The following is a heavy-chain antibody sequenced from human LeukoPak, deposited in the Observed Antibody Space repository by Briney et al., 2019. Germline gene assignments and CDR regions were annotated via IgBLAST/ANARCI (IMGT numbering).Heavy chain of an antibody. J-gene: IGHJ4*02. CDR3: AKDDSSAWYYFDY. CDR1: GFTFSSYA. V-gene: IGHV3-30*02. Sequence: PGGSLRLSCAASGFTFSSYAMHWVRQAPGKGLEWVAFIWFDGSKRDYADSVKGRFTISRDNSKNTLSLEMNSLRAGDTAVYYCAKDDSSAWYYFDYWGQGTLVTVSS. D-gene: IGHD6-19*01. CDR2: IWFDGSKR.